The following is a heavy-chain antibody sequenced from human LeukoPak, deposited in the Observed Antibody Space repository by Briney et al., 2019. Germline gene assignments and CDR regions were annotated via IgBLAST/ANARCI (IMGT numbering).Heavy chain of an antibody. J-gene: IGHJ5*02. CDR2: IYTSGST. CDR1: GGSINSGSYY. D-gene: IGHD3-10*01. CDR3: ARGRYYYGSGSPMGYNWFDP. V-gene: IGHV4-61*02. Sequence: SETLSLTCTVSGGSINSGSYYWSWIRQPAGKGLEWIGRIYTSGSTSYNPSLKSRVTISVDTSKNQFSLKLSSVTAADTAVYYCARGRYYYGSGSPMGYNWFDPWGQGTLVTVSS.